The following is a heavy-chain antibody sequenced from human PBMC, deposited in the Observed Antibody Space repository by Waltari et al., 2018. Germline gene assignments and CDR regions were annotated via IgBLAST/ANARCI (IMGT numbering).Heavy chain of an antibody. CDR1: GYTFSAYY. D-gene: IGHD6-19*01. CDR2: INPSGDYT. J-gene: IGHJ6*02. CDR3: ASERRYSTGWNFYGMDV. V-gene: IGHV1-46*01. Sequence: QLPLVQSGAEVKKPGTAVNVSCKASGYTFSAYYVHCLRQAPGQGLEWMGIINPSGDYTIYAQKCQGRVSMTRDTSTSTVYMELSSLRSEATAVYFCASERRYSTGWNFYGMDVWGQGTTVTVSS.